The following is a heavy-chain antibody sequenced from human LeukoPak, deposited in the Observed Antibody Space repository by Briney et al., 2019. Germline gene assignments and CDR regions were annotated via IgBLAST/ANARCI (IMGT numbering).Heavy chain of an antibody. CDR2: IYYSGST. Sequence: SETLSVTCTVSGGSISSYYCSWIRQPPGKGLEWIGYIYYSGSTNYNPSLKSRVTISVDTSKNQFPLKLSSVTAADTAVYYCARDRYYFDYWGQGTLVTVSS. V-gene: IGHV4-59*01. J-gene: IGHJ4*02. CDR1: GGSISSYY. CDR3: ARDRYYFDY.